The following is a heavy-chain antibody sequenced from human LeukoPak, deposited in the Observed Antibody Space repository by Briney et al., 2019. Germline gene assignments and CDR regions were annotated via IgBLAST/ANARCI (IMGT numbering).Heavy chain of an antibody. J-gene: IGHJ4*02. Sequence: GGSLRLSCAASGVTFSSYAMSWVRQAPGKGLEWVSAISGSGGSTYYADSVKGRFTISRDNSKNTLYLQMNSLRAEDTAVYYCAKDQVRGYSYGTPSFDYWGQGTLVTVSS. CDR1: GVTFSSYA. D-gene: IGHD5-18*01. CDR3: AKDQVRGYSYGTPSFDY. CDR2: ISGSGGST. V-gene: IGHV3-23*01.